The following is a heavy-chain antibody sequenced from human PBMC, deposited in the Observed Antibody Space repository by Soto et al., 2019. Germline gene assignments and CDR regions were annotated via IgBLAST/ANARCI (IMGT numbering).Heavy chain of an antibody. D-gene: IGHD6-6*01. V-gene: IGHV3-23*01. Sequence: EVQLLESGGGLVQPGESLRLSCAASGFTFSSYAMSWVRQSPGKRLEWVSVISGSDDSTYYADSVKGRFPISRDNSKNTLYLQMNSLRAEDTAVYYCAKRSSSSTFDYWGQGTLVTVSS. J-gene: IGHJ4*02. CDR3: AKRSSSSTFDY. CDR1: GFTFSSYA. CDR2: ISGSDDST.